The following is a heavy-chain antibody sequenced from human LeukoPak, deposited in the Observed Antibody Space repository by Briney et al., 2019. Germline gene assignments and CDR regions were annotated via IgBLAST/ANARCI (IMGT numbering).Heavy chain of an antibody. D-gene: IGHD3-10*01. CDR3: AREHLVTYYMDV. CDR2: IYTSGST. CDR1: GYYITSGCY. V-gene: IGHV4-4*07. Sequence: SETLSLTCTVSGYYITSGCYWSWIRQPAGKGLEWIGRIYTSGSTNYNPSLKSRVTMSVDTSKNQFSLKLSSVTAADTAVYYCAREHLVTYYMDVWGKGTTVTISS. J-gene: IGHJ6*03.